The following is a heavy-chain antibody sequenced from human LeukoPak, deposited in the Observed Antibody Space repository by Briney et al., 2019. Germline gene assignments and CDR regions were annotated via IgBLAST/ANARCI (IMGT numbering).Heavy chain of an antibody. CDR3: PRRLDYDFWSGYYSSHYHYMDV. Sequence: SETLSLTCTVSGGSISSSSYYWGWIRQSPGKGLEWIGSIYYSGSTDYNPSLKSRFTISVDTSKNQFSLKLSSLTAADTAVYYCPRRLDYDFWSGYYSSHYHYMDVWGKGPTVTVSS. CDR1: GGSISSSSYY. V-gene: IGHV4-39*07. CDR2: IYYSGST. J-gene: IGHJ6*03. D-gene: IGHD3-3*01.